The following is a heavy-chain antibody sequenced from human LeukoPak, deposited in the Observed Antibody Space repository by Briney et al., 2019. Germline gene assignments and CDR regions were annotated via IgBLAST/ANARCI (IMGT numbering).Heavy chain of an antibody. CDR2: IFHTGST. D-gene: IGHD6-13*01. CDR1: GYSIGSGYY. V-gene: IGHV4-38-2*02. Sequence: PSETLSLTCTVSGYSIGSGYYWAWIRQPPGKGLEWIGSIFHTGSTYHNPSLKSRVTISVDTSKNQFSLKLNCVSAADTAVYYCARDRSSSSEDYWGQGTLVTVSS. J-gene: IGHJ4*02. CDR3: ARDRSSSSEDY.